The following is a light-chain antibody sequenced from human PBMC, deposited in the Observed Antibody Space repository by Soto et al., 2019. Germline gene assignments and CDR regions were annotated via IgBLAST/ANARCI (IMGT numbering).Light chain of an antibody. CDR2: EVT. Sequence: QSALTQPASVSGSPGQSITISCTGTSSDVGEYNSVSWYQQHPGKASKLIIYEVTNRPSGVSDRLSGSKSGNTAFLTISGLQAEDEADYYCSSYTSSSTYVFGVGTKVTVL. J-gene: IGLJ1*01. V-gene: IGLV2-14*01. CDR3: SSYTSSSTYV. CDR1: SSDVGEYNS.